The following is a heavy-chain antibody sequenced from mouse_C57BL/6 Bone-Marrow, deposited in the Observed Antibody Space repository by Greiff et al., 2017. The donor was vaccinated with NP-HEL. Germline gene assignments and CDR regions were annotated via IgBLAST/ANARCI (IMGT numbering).Heavy chain of an antibody. CDR3: ARGYFDY. J-gene: IGHJ2*01. V-gene: IGHV1-19*01. CDR2: INPYNGGT. Sequence: EVKLQESGPVLVKPGASVKMSCKASGYTLTDYYMNWVKQSHGKSLEWIGVINPYNGGTSYNQKFKGKATLTVDKSSSTAYMELNSLTSEDSAVYYCARGYFDYWGQGTTLTVSS. CDR1: GYTLTDYY.